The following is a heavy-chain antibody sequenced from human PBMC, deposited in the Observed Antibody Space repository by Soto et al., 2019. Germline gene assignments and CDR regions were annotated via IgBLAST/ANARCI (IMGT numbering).Heavy chain of an antibody. CDR3: AGNPQSEYSGSYYFDY. CDR2: IIPIFGTA. J-gene: IGHJ4*02. V-gene: IGHV1-69*13. Sequence: SVKVSCKASGYTFTSYGINWVRQAPGQGLEWMGGIIPIFGTANYAQKFQGRVTITADESTTTAYMELSSLRSEDTAVYYCAGNPQSEYSGSYYFDYWGQGTLVTVSS. D-gene: IGHD1-26*01. CDR1: GYTFTSYG.